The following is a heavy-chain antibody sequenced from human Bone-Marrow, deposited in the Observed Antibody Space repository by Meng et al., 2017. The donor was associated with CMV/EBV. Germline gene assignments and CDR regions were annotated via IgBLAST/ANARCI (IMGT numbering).Heavy chain of an antibody. J-gene: IGHJ4*02. CDR3: ARDRAGGGYFDY. CDR1: CYTVPSNG. V-gene: IGHV1-18*01. Sequence: VQVVQSGSEVDNTGASVTVYCKDVCYTVPSNGISWVRRAPGQGLEWMGWISAYNGNTNYAQKLQGRVTMTTDTSTSTAYMELRSLRSDDTAVYYCARDRAGGGYFDYWGQGTLVTVSS. D-gene: IGHD3-10*01. CDR2: ISAYNGNT.